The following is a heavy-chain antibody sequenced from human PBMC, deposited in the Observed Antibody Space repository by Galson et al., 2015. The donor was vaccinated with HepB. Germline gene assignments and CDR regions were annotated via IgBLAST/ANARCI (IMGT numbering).Heavy chain of an antibody. D-gene: IGHD1-14*01. Sequence: SLRLSCAVPGFSLSAYSMSWVRQAPGKGLEWISYISSQSWTIYHADSVKGRFTISRDNGRNSLDLQMSSLRAEDTAVYYCARGSGPTGNHYWYFDLWGRGTLVTVSS. CDR1: GFSLSAYS. J-gene: IGHJ2*01. CDR3: ARGSGPTGNHYWYFDL. CDR2: ISSQSWTI. V-gene: IGHV3-48*01.